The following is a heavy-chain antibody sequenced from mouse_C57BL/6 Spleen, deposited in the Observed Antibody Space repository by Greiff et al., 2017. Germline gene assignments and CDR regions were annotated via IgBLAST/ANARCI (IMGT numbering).Heavy chain of an antibody. V-gene: IGHV1-82*01. Sequence: QVQLQQSGPELVKPGASVKISCKASGYAFSSSWMNWVKQRPGKGLEWIGRIYPGDGDTNYNGKFKGKATLTADKSSSTAYMQLSSLTSEDSAVYFGARSPLYPYGAMDYWGQGTSVTVSS. J-gene: IGHJ4*01. CDR2: IYPGDGDT. D-gene: IGHD1-1*01. CDR1: GYAFSSSW. CDR3: ARSPLYPYGAMDY.